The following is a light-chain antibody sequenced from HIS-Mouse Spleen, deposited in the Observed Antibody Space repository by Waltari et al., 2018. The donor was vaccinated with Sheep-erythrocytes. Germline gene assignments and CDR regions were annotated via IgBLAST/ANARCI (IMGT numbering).Light chain of an antibody. Sequence: SYELTQPPSVSVSPGQTASITCSGEKLGDKYACWYQQKPRQSPVLGIYKDSKRASGIPERFPGSNSGNTATLTISGTQAMDEADYYCQAWDSSTAVVFGGGTKLTVL. CDR3: QAWDSSTAVV. V-gene: IGLV3-1*01. CDR1: KLGDKY. J-gene: IGLJ2*01. CDR2: KDS.